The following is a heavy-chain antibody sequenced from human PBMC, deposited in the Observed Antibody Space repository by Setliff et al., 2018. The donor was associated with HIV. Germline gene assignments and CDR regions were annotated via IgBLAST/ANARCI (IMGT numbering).Heavy chain of an antibody. Sequence: SETLSLTCAVSGGSISSSHWWSWVRQPPGKGLEWIGEIHHSESTNYNPSLKSRVTISVDKSKNHFSLKLSSVTAADTAVYYCARGTWPIGGHPYYYYMDVWGKGTTVTVSS. CDR3: ARGTWPIGGHPYYYYMDV. CDR1: GGSISSSHW. V-gene: IGHV4-4*02. CDR2: IHHSEST. J-gene: IGHJ6*03. D-gene: IGHD2-15*01.